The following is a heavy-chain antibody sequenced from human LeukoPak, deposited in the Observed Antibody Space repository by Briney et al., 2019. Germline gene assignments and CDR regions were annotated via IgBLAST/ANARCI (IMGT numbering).Heavy chain of an antibody. Sequence: PGGSLRLSCAASGFTFSNYNMNWVRQAPGKAMEWVSSITSSGTYIFYADSVKGRFTISRDNAKNSLYLQMDSLGPEDTAVYYCARDPYSGNYGNDYYYYMDVWGKGTTVTVSS. D-gene: IGHD1-26*01. V-gene: IGHV3-21*01. CDR3: ARDPYSGNYGNDYYYYMDV. J-gene: IGHJ6*03. CDR1: GFTFSNYN. CDR2: ITSSGTYI.